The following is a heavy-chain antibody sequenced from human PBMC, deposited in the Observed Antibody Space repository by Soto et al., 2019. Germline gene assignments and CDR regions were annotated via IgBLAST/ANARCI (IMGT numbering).Heavy chain of an antibody. CDR1: GYTFTSYG. CDR3: ARDTPGSIAAGRRYYYYGMDV. V-gene: IGHV1-18*01. CDR2: ISAYNGNT. D-gene: IGHD6-13*01. J-gene: IGHJ6*02. Sequence: QVQLVQSGAEVKKPGASVKVSCKASGYTFTSYGISWVRQAPGHGLEWMGWISAYNGNTNYAQKLQGRVTMTTDTSTSTAYMELRSLRSDDTAVYHCARDTPGSIAAGRRYYYYGMDVSGQGTTVTVSS.